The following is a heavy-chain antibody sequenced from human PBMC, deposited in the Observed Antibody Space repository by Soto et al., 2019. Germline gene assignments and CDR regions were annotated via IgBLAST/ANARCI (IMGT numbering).Heavy chain of an antibody. V-gene: IGHV1-2*04. CDR3: AREGSYCSSTSCYFYYMDV. CDR1: GDTFTGYY. J-gene: IGHJ6*03. CDR2: INPNSGGT. D-gene: IGHD2-2*01. Sequence: ASVKVSCKASGDTFTGYYMHCVRQAPGQGLEWMGWINPNSGGTNYAQKFQGWVTMTRDTSISTAYMELSRLRSDDTAVYYCAREGSYCSSTSCYFYYMDVWGKGTTVTVSS.